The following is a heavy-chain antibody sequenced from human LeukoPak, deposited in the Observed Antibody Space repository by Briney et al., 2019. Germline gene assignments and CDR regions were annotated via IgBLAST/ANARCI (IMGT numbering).Heavy chain of an antibody. D-gene: IGHD3-16*01. CDR1: GFTFSSYS. CDR2: ISSSSSYI. Sequence: PGGSLRLSCAASGFTFSSYSMNWVRQAPGKGLEWVSYISSSSSYIYYADSVKGRFTISRDNAKNSLYLQMNSLRAEDTAVYYCARDRVMITFGGVIGYWGQGTLVTVSS. CDR3: ARDRVMITFGGVIGY. J-gene: IGHJ4*02. V-gene: IGHV3-21*05.